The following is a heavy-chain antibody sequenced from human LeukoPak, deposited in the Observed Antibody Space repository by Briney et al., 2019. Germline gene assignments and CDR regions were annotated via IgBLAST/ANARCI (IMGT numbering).Heavy chain of an antibody. CDR3: AKDGYSSGWYRGEYYFDY. CDR1: GFTFDDYT. J-gene: IGHJ4*02. Sequence: GGSLRLSCAASGFTFDDYTMHWVRQAPGKGLEWVSLISWDGGSIYYADSVKGRFTISRDNSKNSLYLQMNSLRTEDTALYYCAKDGYSSGWYRGEYYFDYWGQGTLVTVSS. V-gene: IGHV3-43*01. CDR2: ISWDGGSI. D-gene: IGHD6-19*01.